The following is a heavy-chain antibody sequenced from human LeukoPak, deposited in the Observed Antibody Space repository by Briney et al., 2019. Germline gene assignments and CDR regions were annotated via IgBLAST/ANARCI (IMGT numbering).Heavy chain of an antibody. CDR3: AKRGVVIRVILVGFHKEANYFES. CDR2: IWYDESDQ. CDR1: GFSFSTSG. V-gene: IGHV3-33*06. J-gene: IGHJ4*02. D-gene: IGHD3-22*01. Sequence: GGSLRLSCAASGFSFSTSGMHWVRQAPGKGLEWVAVIWYDESDQFYADSVKGRFTISRDNSRNTLYLQMTSLRADDTAVYFCAKRGVVIRVILVGFHKEANYFESWGQGALVTVSS.